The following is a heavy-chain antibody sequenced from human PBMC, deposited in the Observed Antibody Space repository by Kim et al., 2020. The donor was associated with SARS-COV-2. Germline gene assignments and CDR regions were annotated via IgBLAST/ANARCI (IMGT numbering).Heavy chain of an antibody. V-gene: IGHV4-59*01. D-gene: IGHD3-10*01. CDR3: ARDREVRGVTGLYYYYGMDV. J-gene: IGHJ6*02. Sequence: RVTISVDTSKNQFSLKLSSVTAADTAVYYCARDREVRGVTGLYYYYGMDVWGQGTTVTVSS.